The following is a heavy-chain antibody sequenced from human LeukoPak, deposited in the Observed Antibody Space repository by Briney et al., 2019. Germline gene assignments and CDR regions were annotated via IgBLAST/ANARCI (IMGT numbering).Heavy chain of an antibody. D-gene: IGHD3-16*02. Sequence: GASVKVSCKASGYTFTGYYMHWVRQAPGQGLEWMGIVNPSGGSTSYAQKFQGRVTMTRDTSTSTVYMELSSLRSEDTAVYYCARDLFEGSFSLENWFDPWGQGTLVTVSS. CDR1: GYTFTGYY. CDR2: VNPSGGST. CDR3: ARDLFEGSFSLENWFDP. V-gene: IGHV1-46*01. J-gene: IGHJ5*02.